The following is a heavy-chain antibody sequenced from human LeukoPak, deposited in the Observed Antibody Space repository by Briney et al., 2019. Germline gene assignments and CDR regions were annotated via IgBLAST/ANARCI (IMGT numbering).Heavy chain of an antibody. CDR2: ISSSGSAI. D-gene: IGHD1-26*01. CDR3: ARDPPYSGSYYFDY. Sequence: PGGSLRLSCAASGFTFSDYYMSWIRQAPGKGLEWVSYISSSGSAIYYADSVKGRFTISRDNAKNSLYLQMNSLRAEDTAVYYCARDPPYSGSYYFDYWGQGTLVTVSS. CDR1: GFTFSDYY. J-gene: IGHJ4*02. V-gene: IGHV3-11*01.